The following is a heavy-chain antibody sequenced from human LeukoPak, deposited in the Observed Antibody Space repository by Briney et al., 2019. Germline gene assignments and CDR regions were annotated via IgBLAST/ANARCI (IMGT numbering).Heavy chain of an antibody. CDR3: ANPPFGERYYFDY. D-gene: IGHD3-10*01. V-gene: IGHV3-21*04. J-gene: IGHJ4*02. Sequence: PGGSLRLSCAASGFTFSSYSMNWVRQAPGKGLEWVSSISSSSSYIYYADSVKGRFTISRDNAKNSLYLQMNSLRAEDTAVYYCANPPFGERYYFDYWGQGTLVTVSS. CDR2: ISSSSSYI. CDR1: GFTFSSYS.